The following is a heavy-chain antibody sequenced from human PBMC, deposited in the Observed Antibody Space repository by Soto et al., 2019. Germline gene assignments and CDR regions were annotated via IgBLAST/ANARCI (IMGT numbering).Heavy chain of an antibody. CDR1: GYSFTSYW. CDR3: AKPLRAGGGYDSCDS. CDR2: IYPDDSDT. Sequence: EVQLVQSGAEVKKPGESLKISCKGSGYSFTSYWIGWVRQMPGKGLECMGIIYPDDSDTRYSPSFQGQVTISSDKSISTSYQQCSSLKASDTAMYYSAKPLRAGGGYDSCDSWGQETMVAVSS. V-gene: IGHV5-51*06. J-gene: IGHJ3*02. D-gene: IGHD2-15*01.